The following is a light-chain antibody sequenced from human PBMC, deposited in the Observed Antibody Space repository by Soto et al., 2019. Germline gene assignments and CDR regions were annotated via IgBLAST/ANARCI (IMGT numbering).Light chain of an antibody. V-gene: IGKV3-20*01. CDR1: QSVSGSY. J-gene: IGKJ2*01. Sequence: EIVLTQFPDTLSLSPGERATFSCRARQSVSGSYLAWYQQQPGQSPRLLIHGATSRATGIPDRFSGSGSGAEFTLTISRLEPEDFAVYYCQQYGSFPYTFGQGTKLEIK. CDR2: GAT. CDR3: QQYGSFPYT.